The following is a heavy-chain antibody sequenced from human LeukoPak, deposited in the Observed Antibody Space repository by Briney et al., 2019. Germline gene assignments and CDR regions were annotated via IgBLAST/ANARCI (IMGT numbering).Heavy chain of an antibody. CDR2: IYYSGNT. J-gene: IGHJ4*02. CDR3: ARVSGYDWESFYDY. Sequence: SETLSLTCTVSRDSISHSYWSWIRQPPGKGLEWIGYIYYSGNTNYNPSLEGRVTISVDTSRNHFSLKLTSVTAADTAVYYCARVSGYDWESFYDYWGQGSLVTVSS. V-gene: IGHV4-59*12. D-gene: IGHD5-12*01. CDR1: RDSISHSY.